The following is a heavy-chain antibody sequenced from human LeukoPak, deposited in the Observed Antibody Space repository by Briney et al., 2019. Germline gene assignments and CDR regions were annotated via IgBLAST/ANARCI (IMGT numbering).Heavy chain of an antibody. CDR1: GFIFWKYA. D-gene: IGHD2-21*01. CDR3: VKDPRDTYGTNWFVS. V-gene: IGHV3-23*01. Sequence: GGSLRLSCVASGFIFWKYAISWARQAPGKGLQWVSQISGTGGATWYAGFARDRFTISRDNSKKTLYLQMSGLRVEDTAMYYCVKDPRDTYGTNWFVSWGQGTLLIVSS. J-gene: IGHJ5*01. CDR2: ISGTGGAT.